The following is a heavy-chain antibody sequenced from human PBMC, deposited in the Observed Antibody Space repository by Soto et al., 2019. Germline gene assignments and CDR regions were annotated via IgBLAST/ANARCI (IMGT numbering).Heavy chain of an antibody. D-gene: IGHD4-17*01. CDR2: IYHSGST. CDR1: GGSISSGGYS. Sequence: QLQLRESGSGLVKPSQTLSLTCAVSGGSISSGGYSCNWIRQPPGKGLEWIGYIYHSGSTYYNPSLKSRVTISVDRSKNRFSLKLSSVTAADTAVYYCARGMTTVTTFDYWGQGTLVTVSS. CDR3: ARGMTTVTTFDY. J-gene: IGHJ4*02. V-gene: IGHV4-30-2*01.